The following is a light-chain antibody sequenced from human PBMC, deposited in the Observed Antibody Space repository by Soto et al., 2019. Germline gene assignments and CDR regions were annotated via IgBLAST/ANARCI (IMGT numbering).Light chain of an antibody. CDR1: QSVSSNY. Sequence: EIVLTLSPGILSLSPGERATLSCRASQSVSSNYLVWFQQKPGQAPRLVIYDASTRATGIPDRFSGSGSGTDFTLTISGLEPEDFAVYYCYQFGRAPLTFGGGTKVEIK. V-gene: IGKV3-20*01. CDR3: YQFGRAPLT. CDR2: DAS. J-gene: IGKJ4*01.